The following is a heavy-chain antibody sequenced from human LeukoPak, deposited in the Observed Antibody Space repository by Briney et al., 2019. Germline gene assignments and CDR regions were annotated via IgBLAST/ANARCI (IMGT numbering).Heavy chain of an antibody. D-gene: IGHD1-1*01. V-gene: IGHV4-34*01. CDR2: INHSGST. CDR3: ARHLLVRALTNNWFDP. J-gene: IGHJ5*02. Sequence: SETLSLTCAVYGGSFSGYYWSWIRQPPGKGLEWIGEINHSGSTNYNPSLKSRVTISVDTSKNQFSLKLSSVTAADTAVYYCARHLLVRALTNNWFDPWGQGTLVTVSS. CDR1: GGSFSGYY.